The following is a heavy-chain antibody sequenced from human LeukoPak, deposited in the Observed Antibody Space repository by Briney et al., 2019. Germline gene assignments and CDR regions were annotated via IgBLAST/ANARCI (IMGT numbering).Heavy chain of an antibody. J-gene: IGHJ1*01. V-gene: IGHV1-3*01. D-gene: IGHD3-22*01. Sequence: GASVKVSCKASGYTFTDYGMHWVRQAPGQRLEWMARINAGNGNAKYSQKFQGRVTITRDTSASTAYMELSSLRSEDTAVYYCARVPLHDRNDYYYPHWGQGTVVTVSS. CDR1: GYTFTDYG. CDR2: INAGNGNA. CDR3: ARVPLHDRNDYYYPH.